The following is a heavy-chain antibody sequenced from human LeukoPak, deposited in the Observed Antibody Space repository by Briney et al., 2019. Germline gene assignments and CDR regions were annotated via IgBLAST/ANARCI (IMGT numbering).Heavy chain of an antibody. J-gene: IGHJ4*02. CDR2: ISYDGSNK. V-gene: IGHV3-30-3*01. CDR3: VRDTGYFDY. D-gene: IGHD4-17*01. Sequence: GGSLRLSCAASGFTFSRHAMHWVRQAPGKGLEWVAVISYDGSNKYYADSVKGRFTISRDNSKNTLYLQMNSLRAEDTAVYHCVRDTGYFDYWGQGTLVTVSS. CDR1: GFTFSRHA.